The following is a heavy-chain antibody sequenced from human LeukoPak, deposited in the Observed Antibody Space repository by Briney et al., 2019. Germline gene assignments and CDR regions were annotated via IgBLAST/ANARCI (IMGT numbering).Heavy chain of an antibody. CDR3: GRGYANNDAFDI. CDR1: GFTFSSYG. J-gene: IGHJ3*02. D-gene: IGHD3-16*01. Sequence: GGSLRLSCAASGFTFSSYGMHWVRQAPGKGLEWVAVIWYDGSNKYYADSVKGRFTISRDNSKNTLYLQMNSLRAKDTAVYYCGRGYANNDAFDIWGQGTMVTVSS. V-gene: IGHV3-33*01. CDR2: IWYDGSNK.